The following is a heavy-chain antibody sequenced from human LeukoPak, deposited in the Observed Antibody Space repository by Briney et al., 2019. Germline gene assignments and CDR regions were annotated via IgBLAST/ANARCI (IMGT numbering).Heavy chain of an antibody. J-gene: IGHJ6*02. Sequence: GGSLRLSCAASGFTFSSNYLSWVRQGPGKGLEWVSVIYSGGSTYYADSVKGRFTISRDNSKNTLFLQMNSLRAEDTAPYYCAKSVAIYFYYGLDVWGQGTTVTVSS. CDR1: GFTFSSNY. V-gene: IGHV3-53*01. CDR3: AKSVAIYFYYGLDV. D-gene: IGHD3-3*01. CDR2: IYSGGST.